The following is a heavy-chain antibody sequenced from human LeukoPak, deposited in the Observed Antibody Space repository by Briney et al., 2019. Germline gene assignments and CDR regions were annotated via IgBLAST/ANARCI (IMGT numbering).Heavy chain of an antibody. V-gene: IGHV3-53*01. D-gene: IGHD6-13*01. J-gene: IGHJ6*03. CDR1: GFTVSGDY. CDR3: ARGTQQLVFNYYYYYMDV. Sequence: PGGSLRLSCAVSGFTVSGDYMSWVRQAPGKGLEWVSVIYSGGATYYADSVKGRFTISRDNSKNTLYLQMNSLRVEDTAVYYCARGTQQLVFNYYYYYMDVWGKGTTVTVSS. CDR2: IYSGGAT.